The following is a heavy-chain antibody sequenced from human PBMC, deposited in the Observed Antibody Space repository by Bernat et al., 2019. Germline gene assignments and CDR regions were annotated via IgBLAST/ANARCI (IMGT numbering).Heavy chain of an antibody. CDR3: ASHSVVVAAIVFDY. CDR2: INPNSGGT. V-gene: IGHV1-2*04. J-gene: IGHJ4*02. D-gene: IGHD2-15*01. CDR1: GYTFTGYY. Sequence: QVQLVQSGAEVKKPGASVKVSCKASGYTFTGYYMHWVRQAPGQRLEWMGWINPNSGGTNYAQKFQGWVTMTRDTFISTAYMELSRLSSVTAADTAVYYCASHSVVVAAIVFDYWGQGTLVTVSS.